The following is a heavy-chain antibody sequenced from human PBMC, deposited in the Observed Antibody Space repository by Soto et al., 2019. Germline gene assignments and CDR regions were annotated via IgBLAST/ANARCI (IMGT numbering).Heavy chain of an antibody. CDR1: GGSFSGYY. D-gene: IGHD2-8*01. CDR3: ASPLPVGKGVPTNYYYGMDV. Sequence: QVQLQQWGAGLLKPSETLSLTCAVYGGSFSGYYWSWIRQPPGKGLEWIEEINHSGSTNYNPSPKSRVTISVDTSKNQFSRKLSSVTAADTAVSYCASPLPVGKGVPTNYYYGMDVWGQGTTVTVSS. CDR2: INHSGST. V-gene: IGHV4-34*01. J-gene: IGHJ6*02.